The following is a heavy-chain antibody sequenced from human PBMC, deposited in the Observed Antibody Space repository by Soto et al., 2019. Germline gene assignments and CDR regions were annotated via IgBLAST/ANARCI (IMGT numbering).Heavy chain of an antibody. CDR3: ARRLEPLHNFDY. Sequence: ASVMVSCKASGGTFTSYAMHWVRQAPGQRLEWMGWINAGNGNTKYSQKFQRRATITGDTSASTAYMELSSLRSEETAVYYCARRLEPLHNFDYWGKGPLVTVSS. J-gene: IGHJ4*02. V-gene: IGHV1-3*01. D-gene: IGHD1-1*01. CDR2: INAGNGNT. CDR1: GGTFTSYA.